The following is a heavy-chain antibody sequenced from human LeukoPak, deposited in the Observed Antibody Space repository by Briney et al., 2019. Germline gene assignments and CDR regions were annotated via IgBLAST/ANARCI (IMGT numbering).Heavy chain of an antibody. V-gene: IGHV3-66*02. D-gene: IGHD3-3*01. J-gene: IGHJ4*02. CDR3: ASAIFGVIINPFDY. CDR2: IYSGGST. CDR1: GFTFSNAW. Sequence: GGSLRLSCAASGFTFSNAWMSWVRQAPGKGLEWVSVIYSGGSTYYADSVKGRFTISRDNSKNTLYLQMNSLRAEDTAVYYCASAIFGVIINPFDYWGQGTLVTVSS.